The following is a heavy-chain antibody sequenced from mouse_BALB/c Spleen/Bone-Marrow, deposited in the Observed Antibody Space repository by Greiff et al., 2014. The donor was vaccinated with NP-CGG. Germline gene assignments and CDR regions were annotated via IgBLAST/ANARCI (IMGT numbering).Heavy chain of an antibody. CDR3: ATLTTVVDAMDY. Sequence: VQLQQSGAELVKPGASVKLSCTASGFNIKDTYMHWVKQRPEQGLEWIGRIDPANGSTKYDPKFQGKATITADTSSNTAYLQLSSLTSEDTAVYYCATLTTVVDAMDYWGQGTSVTVSS. J-gene: IGHJ4*01. V-gene: IGHV14-3*02. CDR1: GFNIKDTY. D-gene: IGHD1-1*01. CDR2: IDPANGST.